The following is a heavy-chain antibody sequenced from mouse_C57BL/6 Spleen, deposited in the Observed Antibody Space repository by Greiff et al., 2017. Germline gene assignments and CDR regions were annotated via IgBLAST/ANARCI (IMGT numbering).Heavy chain of an antibody. CDR1: GYTFTSYG. CDR3: AREDYGSPYAMDY. V-gene: IGHV1-81*01. CDR2: IYPRSGNT. J-gene: IGHJ4*01. D-gene: IGHD1-1*01. Sequence: QVQLQQSGAELARPGASVKLSCKASGYTFTSYGISWVKQRTGQGLEWIGEIYPRSGNTYYNEKFKGKATLTADKSSSTAYMELRSLTSEDSAVYFCAREDYGSPYAMDYWGQGTSVTVSS.